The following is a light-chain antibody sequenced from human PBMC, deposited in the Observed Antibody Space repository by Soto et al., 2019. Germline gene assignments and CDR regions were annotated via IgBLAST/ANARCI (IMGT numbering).Light chain of an antibody. Sequence: DIQMTQSPSTLSASVGDRVTITCRASQSISSWLAWYQQKPGKAPKLLIYDASSLESGVPSRFSGSGSGTEISLTISSLQPDDFATYYCQQYNSYPYTFGQGTKLEIK. CDR1: QSISSW. J-gene: IGKJ2*01. CDR3: QQYNSYPYT. V-gene: IGKV1-5*01. CDR2: DAS.